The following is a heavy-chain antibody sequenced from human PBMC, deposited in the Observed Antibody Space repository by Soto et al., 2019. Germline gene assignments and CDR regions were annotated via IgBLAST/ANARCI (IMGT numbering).Heavy chain of an antibody. J-gene: IGHJ4*02. D-gene: IGHD6-19*01. CDR2: IYYSGST. CDR3: ARSLVAVAGPYYFDY. CDR1: GGSISSYY. Sequence: QVQLQESGPGLVKPSETLSLTCTVSGGSISSYYWSWIRQPPGKGLEWIGYIYYSGSTNYNPSLTSRVTIAVDTSKNQFSLKLSSVTAADTAVYYCARSLVAVAGPYYFDYWGQGTLVTVSS. V-gene: IGHV4-59*01.